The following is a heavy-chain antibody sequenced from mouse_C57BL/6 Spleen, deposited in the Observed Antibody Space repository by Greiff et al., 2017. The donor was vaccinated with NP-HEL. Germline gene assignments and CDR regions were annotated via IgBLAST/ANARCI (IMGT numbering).Heavy chain of an antibody. D-gene: IGHD1-1*01. Sequence: QVQLQQPGAELVKPGASVKLSCKASGYTFTSYWMHWVKQRPGRGLEWIGRIDPNSGGTKYNEKFKSKATLTVDKPSSTAYMQLSSLTYEDSAVYYCASPRDYGSRDYYAMDYWGQGTSVTVAS. CDR2: IDPNSGGT. CDR1: GYTFTSYW. J-gene: IGHJ4*01. CDR3: ASPRDYGSRDYYAMDY. V-gene: IGHV1-72*01.